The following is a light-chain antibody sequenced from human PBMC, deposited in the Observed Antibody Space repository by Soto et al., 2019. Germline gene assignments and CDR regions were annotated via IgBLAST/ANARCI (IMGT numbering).Light chain of an antibody. CDR1: QGISNY. J-gene: IGKJ1*01. Sequence: DIPLTQSPSSLSASVGDRVTITCRASQGISNYVAWYQQRPGEVPKLLIYAASSLQSGVPSRFSGSGSGTEFTLTITSLQPEDVGSYYCKKFNSAPWTFGQGTRVEVK. V-gene: IGKV1-27*01. CDR2: AAS. CDR3: KKFNSAPWT.